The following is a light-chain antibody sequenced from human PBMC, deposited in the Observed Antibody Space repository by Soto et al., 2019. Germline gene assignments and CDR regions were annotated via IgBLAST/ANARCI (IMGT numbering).Light chain of an antibody. Sequence: DIVMTQSPDSLAVSLGERATINCKSSQTVFFNSNNRNYVVWYQQKPGQPPKLLISWASIRESGVPDRFSGSGSGTYVTLTISSLQAEDVAVYYCQQYFHSPPTFGGGTSVEI. J-gene: IGKJ4*01. V-gene: IGKV4-1*01. CDR3: QQYFHSPPT. CDR1: QTVFFNSNNRNY. CDR2: WAS.